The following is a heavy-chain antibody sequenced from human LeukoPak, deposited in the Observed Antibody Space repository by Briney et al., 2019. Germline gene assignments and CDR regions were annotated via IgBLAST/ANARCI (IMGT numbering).Heavy chain of an antibody. J-gene: IGHJ6*03. Sequence: GGSLRLSCAASGFTFSNAWMSWVRQAPGKGLEWVGRIKSKTDGGTTDYAAPVKGRFTISRDDSKNTLYLQMNSLKTEDTAVYYCTTEKYSSSWSLFYYYYYYMDVWGKGTTVTISS. V-gene: IGHV3-15*01. CDR2: IKSKTDGGTT. CDR1: GFTFSNAW. D-gene: IGHD6-13*01. CDR3: TTEKYSSSWSLFYYYYYYMDV.